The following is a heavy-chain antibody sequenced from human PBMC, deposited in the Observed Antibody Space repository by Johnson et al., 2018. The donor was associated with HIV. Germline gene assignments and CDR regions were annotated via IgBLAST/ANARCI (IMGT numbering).Heavy chain of an antibody. Sequence: QVQLVESGGGVVQPGRSLRLSCAASRFTFSDYAMHWVRQAPGKGLEWVAVISYDGSNKYYAYSVKGRFTISRDNSKNTLYLQMNSLIAEDTAVYYCARESRTTVVIRGGAFDIWGQGTMVTVSS. CDR1: RFTFSDYA. V-gene: IGHV3-30*04. D-gene: IGHD4-23*01. CDR3: ARESRTTVVIRGGAFDI. CDR2: ISYDGSNK. J-gene: IGHJ3*02.